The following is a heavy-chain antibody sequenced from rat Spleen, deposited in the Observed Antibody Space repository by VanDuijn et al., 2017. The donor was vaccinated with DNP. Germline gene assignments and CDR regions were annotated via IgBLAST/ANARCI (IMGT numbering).Heavy chain of an antibody. D-gene: IGHD3-1*01. V-gene: IGHV5-25*01. CDR1: GFTFSNYY. CDR2: ITNTGDST. J-gene: IGHJ3*01. Sequence: EVQLVESGGGLVQPGRSMKLSCSASGFTFSNYYMVWIRQAPGKGLEWVASITNTGDSTYYSDSVKGRFSLSRDNAKSTLYLQLNSLRSEDTATYYCARWPLAYWGQGTLVTVSS. CDR3: ARWPLAY.